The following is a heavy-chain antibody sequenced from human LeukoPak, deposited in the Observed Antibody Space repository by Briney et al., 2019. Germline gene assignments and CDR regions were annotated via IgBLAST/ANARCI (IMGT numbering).Heavy chain of an antibody. Sequence: PGGSLRLSCAASGFTVSSNYMSWVRQAPGKGLEWVSVIYSGGSTYYADSVKGRFTIYRDNSKNTLYLQMNSLRAEDTAVYYCARARIAAAGYYFDYWGQGTLVTVSS. CDR2: IYSGGST. CDR1: GFTVSSNY. V-gene: IGHV3-53*01. J-gene: IGHJ4*02. D-gene: IGHD6-13*01. CDR3: ARARIAAAGYYFDY.